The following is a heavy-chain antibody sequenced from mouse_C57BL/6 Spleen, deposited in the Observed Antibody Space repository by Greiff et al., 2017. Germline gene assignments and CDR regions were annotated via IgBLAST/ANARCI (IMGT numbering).Heavy chain of an antibody. CDR3: ARHDYSGSSFDY. V-gene: IGHV1-50*01. J-gene: IGHJ2*01. D-gene: IGHD1-1*01. Sequence: QVQLQQPGAELVKPGASVKLSCKASGYTFTSYWMQWVKQRPGQGLEWIGEIDPSDSYTNYNKKFKGKATLTVDTSSSTAYMQLSSLTSEDSAVYYCARHDYSGSSFDYWGQGTTLTVSS. CDR2: IDPSDSYT. CDR1: GYTFTSYW.